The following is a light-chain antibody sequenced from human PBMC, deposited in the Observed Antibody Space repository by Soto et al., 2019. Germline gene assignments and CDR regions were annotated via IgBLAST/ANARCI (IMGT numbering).Light chain of an antibody. CDR1: QSLLHSNGHNY. Sequence: EIVVTQSPLSLPVTPGEPASMSFRSSQSLLHSNGHNYLEWYLQRPGQSPQLLIYLGSTRASGVPDRFSGSGSGIEFTLTISSLQAEDVAVYYCQQYYGHPRTFGQGTKVDI. V-gene: IGKV2-28*01. CDR2: LGS. J-gene: IGKJ1*01. CDR3: QQYYGHPRT.